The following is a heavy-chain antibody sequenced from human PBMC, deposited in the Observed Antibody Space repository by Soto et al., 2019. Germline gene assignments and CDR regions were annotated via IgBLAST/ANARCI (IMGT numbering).Heavy chain of an antibody. D-gene: IGHD3-10*01. CDR3: TRGYGSA. Sequence: GGSLRLSCAASGFTFEDYAMHWVRQGPGKGLEWVSSISWNSGSVVYADSVKGRFTISRDNAKNSLYLQMNSLRTEDTALYFCTRGYGSAWGQGTLVTVSS. CDR2: ISWNSGSV. V-gene: IGHV3-9*01. CDR1: GFTFEDYA. J-gene: IGHJ4*02.